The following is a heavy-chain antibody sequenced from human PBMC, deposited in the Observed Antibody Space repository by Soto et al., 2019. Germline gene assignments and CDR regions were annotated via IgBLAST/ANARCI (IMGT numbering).Heavy chain of an antibody. Sequence: SETLSLTCTASGGSISSGGYYWSWIRQNPGKGLEWIGYIYYSGSTYYNPSLKSRVTISVDTSKNQFSLKLSSVTAADTAVYYCARVGVVTAMDYFDYWGQGTLVTVSS. J-gene: IGHJ4*02. CDR1: GGSISSGGYY. V-gene: IGHV4-31*03. CDR2: IYYSGST. CDR3: ARVGVVTAMDYFDY. D-gene: IGHD2-21*02.